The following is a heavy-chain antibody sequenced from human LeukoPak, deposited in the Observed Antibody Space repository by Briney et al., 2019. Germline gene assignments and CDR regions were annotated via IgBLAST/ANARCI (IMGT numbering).Heavy chain of an antibody. CDR2: ISGTGGRT. D-gene: IGHD4-11*01. CDR1: GFTFDDYA. V-gene: IGHV3-23*01. CDR3: AKNQAVSTT. Sequence: PGGSLRLSCAASGFTFDDYAMHWVRQAPGKGLEWVSAISGTGGRTYYADSVKGRFTISKDKAKNSLYLQMDSLRAEDTAVYYCAKNQAVSTTWGQGALVTVSS. J-gene: IGHJ5*02.